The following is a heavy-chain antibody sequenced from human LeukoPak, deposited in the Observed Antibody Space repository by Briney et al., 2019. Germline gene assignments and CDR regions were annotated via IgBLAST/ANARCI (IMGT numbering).Heavy chain of an antibody. CDR2: IKRGGSEK. V-gene: IGHV3-7*01. D-gene: IGHD1-1*01. CDR3: XXXVLVRPLRYYFDF. Sequence: GGSLRLSCAASGFTFSSYWMSWVRQAPGKGLECVATIKRGGSEKYYVDSVKGRFTTSRDNTKNSLYLQMNSLRAEDSGFYYXXXXVLVRPLRYYFDFWGQGALVTVSS. CDR1: GFTFSSYW. J-gene: IGHJ4*02.